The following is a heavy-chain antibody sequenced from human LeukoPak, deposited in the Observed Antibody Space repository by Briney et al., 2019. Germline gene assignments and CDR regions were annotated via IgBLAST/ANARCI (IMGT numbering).Heavy chain of an antibody. V-gene: IGHV2-70*04. Sequence: SGPALAQPPHTRTLTCTFSGFSLTTRGMRVSWIRQTPGKALEWLARIDRDDDKFYSPSLKTRLTISMDTSKNQVVLTMTKMDPVDTGTYYCARISTCCDPVNCMFEYWGQGTLVTVSS. CDR2: IDRDDDK. CDR1: GFSLTTRGMR. D-gene: IGHD2-21*01. CDR3: ARISTCCDPVNCMFEY. J-gene: IGHJ4*02.